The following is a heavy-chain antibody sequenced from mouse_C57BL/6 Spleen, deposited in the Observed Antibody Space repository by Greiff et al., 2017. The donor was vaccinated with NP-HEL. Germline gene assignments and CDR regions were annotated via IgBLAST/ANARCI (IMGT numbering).Heavy chain of an antibody. J-gene: IGHJ4*01. V-gene: IGHV1-54*01. CDR3: ARRYYYGSSSYAMDY. CDR1: GYAFTNYL. Sequence: QVQLKQSGAELVRPGTSVKVSCKASGYAFTNYLIEWVKQRPGQGLEWIGVINPGSGGTNYNEKFKGKATLTADKSSSTAYMQLSSLTSEDSAVYFCARRYYYGSSSYAMDYWGQGTSVTVSS. CDR2: INPGSGGT. D-gene: IGHD1-1*01.